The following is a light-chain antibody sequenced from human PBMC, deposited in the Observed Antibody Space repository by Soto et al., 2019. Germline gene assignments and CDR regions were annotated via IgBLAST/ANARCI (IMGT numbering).Light chain of an antibody. CDR3: QQYEEWSQLP. CDR1: QGVGTN. J-gene: IGKJ4*01. Sequence: EIGMTQSPATLSVSPGEIATLSGMASQGVGTNLAWYQHKLGHAPRLLIYGPSTRGLYTPLRFSGIGSGTEVSLTISSLQSEDFAVYYCQQYEEWSQLPFGGGTKVDI. V-gene: IGKV3-15*01. CDR2: GPS.